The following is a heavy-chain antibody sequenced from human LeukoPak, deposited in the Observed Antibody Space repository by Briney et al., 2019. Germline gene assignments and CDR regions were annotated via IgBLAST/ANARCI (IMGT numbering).Heavy chain of an antibody. D-gene: IGHD3-22*01. V-gene: IGHV3-73*01. CDR1: GFTFSGSA. CDR2: IRSKANSYAT. CDR3: AKDYYYDSSGYHPAFDI. J-gene: IGHJ3*02. Sequence: QTGGSLKLSCAASGFTFSGSAMHWVRQASGKGLEWVGRIRSKANSYATAYAASVKGRFTISRDDSKNTAYLQMNSLRAEDTAVYYCAKDYYYDSSGYHPAFDIWGQGTMVTVSS.